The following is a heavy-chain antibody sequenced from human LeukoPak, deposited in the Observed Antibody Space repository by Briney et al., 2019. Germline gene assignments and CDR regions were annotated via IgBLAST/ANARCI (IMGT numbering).Heavy chain of an antibody. J-gene: IGHJ4*02. CDR3: ARSFGSGSYSTTYFDY. CDR2: INNDGSRT. D-gene: IGHD3-10*01. V-gene: IGHV3-74*01. CDR1: GFTFSSYW. Sequence: GGSLRLSCAASGFTFSSYWMHWVRQAPGKGLVWVSRINNDGSRTNYADSVKGRFTISRDNAENTLYLQMNSLRAEDTAVYYCARSFGSGSYSTTYFDYWGQGALVTVSS.